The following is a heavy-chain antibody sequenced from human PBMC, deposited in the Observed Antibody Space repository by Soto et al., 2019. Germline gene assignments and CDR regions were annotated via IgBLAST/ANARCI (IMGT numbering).Heavy chain of an antibody. J-gene: IGHJ6*02. CDR3: ARGRRYSSGWYGLELGGKYYCMDV. V-gene: IGHV1-8*01. CDR2: MNPNSGNT. D-gene: IGHD6-19*01. Sequence: GVSEKVSCKAPGYTFTSYDINWVRQANGHGLEWMGWMNPNSGNTGYAQKFQGRVTMTRNTSISTAYMELSSLRSEDTAVYYCARGRRYSSGWYGLELGGKYYCMDVWGQGTTVTVSS. CDR1: GYTFTSYD.